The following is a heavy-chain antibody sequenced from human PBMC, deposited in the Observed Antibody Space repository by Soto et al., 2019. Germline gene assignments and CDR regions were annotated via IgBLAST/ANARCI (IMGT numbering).Heavy chain of an antibody. V-gene: IGHV4-4*02. J-gene: IGHJ6*03. CDR3: ARGYSYVYGRRDYYYYMDV. Sequence: SETLSLTCAVSSGSISSSNWWSWVRQPPGKGLEWIGEIYHSGSTNYNPSLKSRVTISVDKSKNQFSLKLSSVTAADTAVYYCARGYSYVYGRRDYYYYMDVWGKGTTVTVSS. D-gene: IGHD5-18*01. CDR2: IYHSGST. CDR1: SGSISSSNW.